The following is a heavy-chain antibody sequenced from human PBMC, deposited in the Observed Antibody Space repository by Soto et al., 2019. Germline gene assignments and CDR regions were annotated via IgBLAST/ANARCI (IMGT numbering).Heavy chain of an antibody. CDR3: ARARRLENWFDP. J-gene: IGHJ5*02. D-gene: IGHD5-12*01. CDR1: GGSLFGDY. CDR2: INSDGNT. Sequence: PSETLSLTWTVAGGSLFGDYCAWIRQPAGGGLEWIGRINSDGNTNYSPSLKSRVTMSVDPSRKHFSLNLTSVHAADPASYFCARARRLENWFDPWGPGIQVTVSS. V-gene: IGHV4-4*07.